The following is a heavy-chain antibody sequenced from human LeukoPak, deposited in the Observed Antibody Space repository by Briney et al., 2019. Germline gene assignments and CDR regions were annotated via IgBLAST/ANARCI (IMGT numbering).Heavy chain of an antibody. Sequence: ASVKVSCKASGYTFTSYGISWVRQAPGQGLEWMGIINPSGGSTSYAQKFQGRVTMTRDTSTSTVYMELSSLRSEDTAVYYCARESGVADYWGQGTLVTVSS. CDR3: ARESGVADY. V-gene: IGHV1-46*01. J-gene: IGHJ4*02. CDR1: GYTFTSYG. D-gene: IGHD2-8*01. CDR2: INPSGGST.